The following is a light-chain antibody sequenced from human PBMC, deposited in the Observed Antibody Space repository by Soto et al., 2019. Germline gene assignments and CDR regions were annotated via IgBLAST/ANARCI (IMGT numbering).Light chain of an antibody. V-gene: IGKV1-5*03. CDR3: QQANSFPLT. Sequence: DIQMTHSPSTLSGSVGDRVTITCRASQTISSWLAWYQQKPGKAPKLLIYKASTLKSGVPSRFSGSGSGTDFTLTISSLQPEDFATYYCQQANSFPLTFGPGTKVDIK. J-gene: IGKJ3*01. CDR1: QTISSW. CDR2: KAS.